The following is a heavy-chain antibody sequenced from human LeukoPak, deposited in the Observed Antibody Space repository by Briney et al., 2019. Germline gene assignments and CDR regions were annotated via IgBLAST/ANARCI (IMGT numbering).Heavy chain of an antibody. CDR3: ARGGGRGSGYYWWSFDY. D-gene: IGHD3-10*01. J-gene: IGHJ4*02. Sequence: GGSLRLACVASGFTFSGYAMTWVRQAPGKGLKWVSTISGSGGSTYYADSVKGRFTISRDTSKNAVYLQMNSLRVEDTAVYYCARGGGRGSGYYWWSFDYWGQGIPVTVSS. V-gene: IGHV3-23*01. CDR1: GFTFSGYA. CDR2: ISGSGGST.